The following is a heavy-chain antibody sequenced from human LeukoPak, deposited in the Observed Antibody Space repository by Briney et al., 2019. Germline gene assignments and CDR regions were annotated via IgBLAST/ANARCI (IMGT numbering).Heavy chain of an antibody. V-gene: IGHV1-2*02. J-gene: IGHJ4*02. CDR3: ARGTYYYDSSGRRHYFDY. D-gene: IGHD3-22*01. CDR2: INPNSGGT. CDR1: GYTFTGYY. Sequence: ASVKVSCKASGYTFTGYYMHWVRQAPGQGLEWMGWINPNSGGTNYAQKFQGRVTMTRDTSISTAYMELSRLRSDDTAVYYCARGTYYYDSSGRRHYFDYWGQGTLVTVSS.